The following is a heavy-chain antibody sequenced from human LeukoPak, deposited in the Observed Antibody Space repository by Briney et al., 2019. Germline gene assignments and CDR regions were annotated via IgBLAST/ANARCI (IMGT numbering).Heavy chain of an antibody. D-gene: IGHD1-26*01. CDR2: IYYSGST. V-gene: IGHV4-39*07. J-gene: IGHJ5*02. CDR1: GGSISSSSYY. CDR3: ARYQKLPGPNWFDP. Sequence: PSETLSLTCTVSGGSISSSSYYWGWIRQPPGKGLEWIGSIYYSGSTYYNPSLESRVTISVDTSKNQFSLKLSSVTAADTAVYYCARYQKLPGPNWFDPWGQGTLVTVSS.